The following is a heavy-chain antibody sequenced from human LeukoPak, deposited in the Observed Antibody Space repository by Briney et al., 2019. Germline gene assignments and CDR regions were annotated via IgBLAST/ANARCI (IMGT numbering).Heavy chain of an antibody. J-gene: IGHJ6*02. V-gene: IGHV3-23*01. CDR2: ISGSGGST. D-gene: IGHD5-12*01. CDR1: GFTFSSYA. CDR3: VFSSYSGYDYTYYYGMDV. Sequence: GGSLRLSCAASGFTFSSYAMSWVRQAPGKGLEWVSAISGSGGSTYYADSVKGRFTISRDNSKNKLYLQMNSLRAEDTAVYYCVFSSYSGYDYTYYYGMDVWGQGTTVTVSS.